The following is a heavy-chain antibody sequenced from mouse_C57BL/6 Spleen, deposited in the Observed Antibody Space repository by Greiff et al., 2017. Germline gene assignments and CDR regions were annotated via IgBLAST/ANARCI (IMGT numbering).Heavy chain of an antibody. J-gene: IGHJ4*01. Sequence: QLQQSGPELVKPGASVKMSCKASGYTFTDYNMHWVKQSHGKSLEWIGDINPNNGGTSYNQKFKGKATLTVNKSSSTAYMELRSLTSEDSAVYYCARGGYYPYYAMDYWGQGTSVTVSS. CDR2: INPNNGGT. CDR3: ARGGYYPYYAMDY. V-gene: IGHV1-22*01. D-gene: IGHD2-3*01. CDR1: GYTFTDYN.